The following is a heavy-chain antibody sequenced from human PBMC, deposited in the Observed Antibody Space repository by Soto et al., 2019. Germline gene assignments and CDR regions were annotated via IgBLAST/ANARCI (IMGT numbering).Heavy chain of an antibody. CDR2: IYYSGST. J-gene: IGHJ6*02. CDR1: GGSISSYY. D-gene: IGHD2-8*01. Sequence: SSETLSLTCTVSGGSISSYYWSWIRQPPGKGLEWIGYIYYSGSTNYNPSLKSRVTISVDTSKNQFSLKLSSVTAADTAVYYCARSRPNDYYYYGMDVWGQGTTVTVSS. CDR3: ARSRPNDYYYYGMDV. V-gene: IGHV4-59*08.